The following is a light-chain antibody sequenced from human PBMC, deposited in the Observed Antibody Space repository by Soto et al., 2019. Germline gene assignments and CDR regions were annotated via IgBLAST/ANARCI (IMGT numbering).Light chain of an antibody. CDR2: AAS. V-gene: IGKV1-39*01. J-gene: IGKJ4*01. CDR1: QSISSY. CDR3: QRSNCTSLT. Sequence: DIQMTQSPSSLSASVGDRVTITCRASQSISSYLNWYQQKPGKAPKLLIYAASSLQSGVPSRFSGSSSTADFIIIISRLPDEYLVTYCQQRSNCTSLTFGRGTKVDIK.